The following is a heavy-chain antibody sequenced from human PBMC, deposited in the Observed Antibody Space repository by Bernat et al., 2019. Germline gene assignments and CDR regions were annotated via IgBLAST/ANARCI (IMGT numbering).Heavy chain of an antibody. V-gene: IGHV3-23*04. CDR2: TSGGGGRT. CDR1: GFSFNNYA. Sequence: EVQLVESGGGLVQPGGSLRLSCAASGFSFNNYAMNWVRQAPGKGLEWVSATSGGGGRTYYADSVKGRFTISRDNSKSTLYLQMNSLRADDTAVYYCTTEGPFYWGQGTLVTVSS. J-gene: IGHJ4*02. CDR3: TTEGPFY.